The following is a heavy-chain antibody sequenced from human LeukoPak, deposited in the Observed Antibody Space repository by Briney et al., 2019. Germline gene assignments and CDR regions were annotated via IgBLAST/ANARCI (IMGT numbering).Heavy chain of an antibody. CDR1: RFTFSTYS. Sequence: PGGSLRLSCAASRFTFSTYSMNWVRQAPGKGLEWVSYISSSSSTIYYADSVKGRFTTSRDNAKNSLYLQMNSLRAEDTAVYYCARGSTYYDSSGQVPFDYWGQGTLVTVSS. CDR3: ARGSTYYDSSGQVPFDY. D-gene: IGHD3-22*01. V-gene: IGHV3-48*01. J-gene: IGHJ4*02. CDR2: ISSSSSTI.